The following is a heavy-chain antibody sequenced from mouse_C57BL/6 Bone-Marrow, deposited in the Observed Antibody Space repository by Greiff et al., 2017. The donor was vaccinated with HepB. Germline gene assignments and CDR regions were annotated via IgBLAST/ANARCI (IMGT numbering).Heavy chain of an antibody. CDR2: IDPSDSYT. V-gene: IGHV1-69*01. CDR3: ASEGDYPWFAY. CDR1: GYTFTSYW. J-gene: IGHJ3*01. D-gene: IGHD2-4*01. Sequence: VQLQQSGAELVMPGASVKLSCKASGYTFTSYWMHWVKQRPGQGLEWIGEIDPSDSYTNYNQKFKGKSTLTVDKSSSTAYMQLSSLTSEDSAVYYCASEGDYPWFAYWGQGTLVTVSA.